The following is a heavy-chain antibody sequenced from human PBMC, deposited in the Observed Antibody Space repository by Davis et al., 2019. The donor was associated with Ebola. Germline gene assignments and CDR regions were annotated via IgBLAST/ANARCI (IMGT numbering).Heavy chain of an antibody. Sequence: PGGSLRLSCAASGFTFSSYWMSWVRQAPGKGLEWVSAISGSGGSTYYADSVKGRFTISRDNSKNTLYLQMNSLRAEDTAVYYCAKLGYQLLHFDYWGQGTLVTVSS. CDR1: GFTFSSYW. V-gene: IGHV3-23*01. D-gene: IGHD2-2*01. CDR3: AKLGYQLLHFDY. CDR2: ISGSGGST. J-gene: IGHJ4*02.